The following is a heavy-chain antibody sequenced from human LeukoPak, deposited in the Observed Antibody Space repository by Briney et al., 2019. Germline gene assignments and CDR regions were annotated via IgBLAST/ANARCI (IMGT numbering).Heavy chain of an antibody. CDR2: IYTTGTT. CDR1: GGSISNYY. CDR3: ARARAAYNWLDP. D-gene: IGHD6-25*01. V-gene: IGHV4-4*07. Sequence: SETLSLTCSVSGGSISNYYWSWIRQPAGKGLEWIGRIYTTGTTNYNPSLKSRVTMSVDTSKNQFSLKLSSVTAADTAVYYCARARAAYNWLDPWGQARLVTVSS. J-gene: IGHJ5*02.